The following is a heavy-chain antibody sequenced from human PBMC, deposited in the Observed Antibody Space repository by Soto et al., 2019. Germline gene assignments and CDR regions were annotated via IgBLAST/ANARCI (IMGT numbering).Heavy chain of an antibody. CDR2: INPNSGGT. V-gene: IGHV1-2*04. CDR3: ARGKSGSSSLRNWFDP. Sequence: GASVKVSCKASGYTFTGYYMHWVRQAPGQGLEWMGWINPNSGGTNYAQKFQGWVTMTRDTSISTAYMELSRLRSDDTAVYYCARGKSGSSSLRNWFDPWGQGTLVTVSS. J-gene: IGHJ5*02. CDR1: GYTFTGYY. D-gene: IGHD2-15*01.